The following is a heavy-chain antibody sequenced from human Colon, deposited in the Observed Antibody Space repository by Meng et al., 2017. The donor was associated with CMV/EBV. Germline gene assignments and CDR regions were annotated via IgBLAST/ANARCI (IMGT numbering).Heavy chain of an antibody. CDR1: GYTFTGYG. J-gene: IGHJ4*02. D-gene: IGHD3-16*01. V-gene: IGHV1-18*01. CDR2: ISAYNGNT. Sequence: QVQLVQSGAEVTKPGASVKVSCRASGYTFTGYGITWVRQAPGQGLEWLGWISAYNGNTNYAERFEGRVTMTTDTDTSTVFMELRSLRSDDTAVYYCARDRGGPPFDYWGQGTLVTVSS. CDR3: ARDRGGPPFDY.